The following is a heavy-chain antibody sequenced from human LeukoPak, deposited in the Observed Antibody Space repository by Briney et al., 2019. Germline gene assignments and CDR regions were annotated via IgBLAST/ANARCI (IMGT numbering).Heavy chain of an antibody. CDR2: ISSSGSTI. Sequence: GGSLRLSCAASGFTFSSYEMNWVRQAPGKGLEWVSYISSSGSTIYYADSVKGRFTISRDNAKNSLYLQMNSLRAEDTAVYYCARYSYGWGSNFDYWGQGTLVTVSS. V-gene: IGHV3-48*03. CDR1: GFTFSSYE. J-gene: IGHJ4*02. CDR3: ARYSYGWGSNFDY. D-gene: IGHD5-18*01.